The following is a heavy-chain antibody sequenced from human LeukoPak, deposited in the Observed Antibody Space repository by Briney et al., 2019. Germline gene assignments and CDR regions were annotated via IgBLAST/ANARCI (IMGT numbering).Heavy chain of an antibody. V-gene: IGHV3-48*04. J-gene: IGHJ4*02. CDR3: ARYGYSAYDRFDY. CDR2: ISSSSSTI. Sequence: GGSLRLSCAASGFTFSSYSMNWVRQAPGKGLEWVSYISSSSSTIYYADSVKGRFTISRDNAKNSLYLQMNSLTAEDTAVYYCARYGYSAYDRFDYWGQGTLVAVSS. D-gene: IGHD5-12*01. CDR1: GFTFSSYS.